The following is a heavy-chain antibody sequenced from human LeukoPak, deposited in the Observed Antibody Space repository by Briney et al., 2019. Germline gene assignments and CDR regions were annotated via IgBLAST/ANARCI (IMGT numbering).Heavy chain of an antibody. CDR2: ISWNSGSI. V-gene: IGHV3-9*01. Sequence: GGSLRLSCAASGFTFDDYAMHWVRQAPGKGLEWVSGISWNSGSIDYADSVKGRFTISRDNAKNSLYLQMNSLRAEDTALYYCAKDMGSGPTSGMDVWGQGTTVTVSS. CDR3: AKDMGSGPTSGMDV. CDR1: GFTFDDYA. D-gene: IGHD6-19*01. J-gene: IGHJ6*02.